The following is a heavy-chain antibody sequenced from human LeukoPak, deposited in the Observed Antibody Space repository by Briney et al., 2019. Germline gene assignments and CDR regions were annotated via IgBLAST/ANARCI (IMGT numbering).Heavy chain of an antibody. V-gene: IGHV4-59*01. CDR2: IYYSGST. CDR3: AGYSGSYYWFDP. J-gene: IGHJ5*02. CDR1: GGSISSYY. D-gene: IGHD1-26*01. Sequence: PSETLSLTCTVSGGSISSYYWSWIRQPPGKGLEWIGYIYYSGSTNYNPSLKSRVTISVDTSKNQFSLNLSSVTAADTAVYYCAGYSGSYYWFDPWGQGTLVTVSS.